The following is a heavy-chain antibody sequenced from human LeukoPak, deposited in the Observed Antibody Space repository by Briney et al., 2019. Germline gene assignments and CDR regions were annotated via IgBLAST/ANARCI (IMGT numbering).Heavy chain of an antibody. D-gene: IGHD3-10*01. J-gene: IGHJ4*02. CDR3: TRRDYGSGRRDY. Sequence: SETLSLTCTVSGGSISSSSYYWGWIRQPPGKGLEWIGNIYYSGSTSYNPSHKSRVIISVDTSKNQFSLNLSSVTAADTAVYYCTRRDYGSGRRDYWGQGTLVTVSS. CDR2: IYYSGST. V-gene: IGHV4-39*01. CDR1: GGSISSSSYY.